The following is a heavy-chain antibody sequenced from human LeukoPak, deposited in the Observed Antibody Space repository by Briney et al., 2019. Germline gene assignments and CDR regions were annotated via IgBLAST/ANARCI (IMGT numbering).Heavy chain of an antibody. CDR2: IKTDGSPS. CDR1: GFTFSSYW. V-gene: IGHV3-74*01. CDR3: ARGGSPPEALGDTFDI. Sequence: GGSLRLSCAASGFTFSSYWMHWVRQAPGKGLVWVSRIKTDGSPSNYADSVKGRFTISRDNAKNTLSLQMNSLRAEDTAVYYCARGGSPPEALGDTFDIWGQGTMVTVSS. J-gene: IGHJ3*02. D-gene: IGHD1-26*01.